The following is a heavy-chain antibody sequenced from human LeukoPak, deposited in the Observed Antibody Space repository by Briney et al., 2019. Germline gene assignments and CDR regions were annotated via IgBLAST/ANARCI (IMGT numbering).Heavy chain of an antibody. J-gene: IGHJ3*02. CDR1: GYTFTSYG. V-gene: IGHV1-18*01. Sequence: APVKVSCKASGYTFTSYGISWVRQAPGQGLGWMGWISAYNGNTNYAQKLQGRVTMTTDTSTSTAYMELRSLRSDDTAVYYCARDAPITMIVVELGAFDIWGQGTMVTVSS. CDR2: ISAYNGNT. CDR3: ARDAPITMIVVELGAFDI. D-gene: IGHD3-22*01.